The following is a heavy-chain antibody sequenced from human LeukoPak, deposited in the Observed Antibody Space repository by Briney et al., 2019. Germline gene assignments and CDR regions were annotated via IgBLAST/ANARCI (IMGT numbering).Heavy chain of an antibody. CDR1: GFTFSSYG. CDR3: AKGMARGVLSSFDY. J-gene: IGHJ4*02. V-gene: IGHV3-33*06. Sequence: GGSLRLSCAASGFTFSSYGMHWVRQAPGKGLEWVAVIWYDGSNKYYADSVKGRFTISRDNSKNTLYLQMDSLRAEDMAMYYCAKGMARGVLSSFDYWGQGTLVTVSS. D-gene: IGHD3-10*01. CDR2: IWYDGSNK.